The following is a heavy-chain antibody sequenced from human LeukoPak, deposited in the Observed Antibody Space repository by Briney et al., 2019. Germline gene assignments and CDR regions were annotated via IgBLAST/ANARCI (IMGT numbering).Heavy chain of an antibody. V-gene: IGHV3-7*01. Sequence: GGSLRLSCAASGFTFSSYWMSWVRQAPGKGLEWVANIKQDGSEKYYVDSVKGRFTIPRDNAKNSLYLQMNSLRAEDTAVYYCASFTGYSSGWLHYYYYYGMDVWGQGTTVTVSS. CDR1: GFTFSSYW. CDR3: ASFTGYSSGWLHYYYYYGMDV. CDR2: IKQDGSEK. J-gene: IGHJ6*02. D-gene: IGHD6-19*01.